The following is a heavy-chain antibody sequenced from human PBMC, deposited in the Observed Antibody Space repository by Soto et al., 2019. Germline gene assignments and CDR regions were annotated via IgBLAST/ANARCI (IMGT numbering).Heavy chain of an antibody. J-gene: IGHJ6*02. CDR2: IWYDGSNK. Sequence: VQLVESGGGVVQPGRSLRLSCAASGFTFSSYGMHWVRQAPGKGLEWVAVIWYDGSNKYYADSVKGRFTISRDNSKNTLYLQMNSLRAEDTAVYYCARDLTYSSGWVYYYYYYGMDVWGQGTTVTVSS. V-gene: IGHV3-33*01. CDR1: GFTFSSYG. CDR3: ARDLTYSSGWVYYYYYYGMDV. D-gene: IGHD6-19*01.